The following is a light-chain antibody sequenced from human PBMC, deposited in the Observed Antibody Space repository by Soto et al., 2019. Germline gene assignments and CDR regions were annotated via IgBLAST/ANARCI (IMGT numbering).Light chain of an antibody. CDR2: DAY. CDR3: QQYHNWTIT. J-gene: IGKJ5*01. Sequence: EIVMTQSPATLSVSPGESATLSSRASQSVSSNLAWHQQTPGQAPRILMYDAYTRATGISARFSGSGSGTEFTLTISSLQSEDVAVYYCQQYHNWTITFGQGTRLEIK. CDR1: QSVSSN. V-gene: IGKV3-15*01.